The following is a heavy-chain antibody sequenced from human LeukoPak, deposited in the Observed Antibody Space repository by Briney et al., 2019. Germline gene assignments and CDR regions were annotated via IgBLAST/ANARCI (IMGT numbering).Heavy chain of an antibody. Sequence: GGSLRLSCAASGLTFSSYAMSWVRQAPGKGLEWVSAISGSCGSTYYADSVKGRFTISRDHSKNTLNLKMNSLRAEDTAVYYCAKVKVISFTMVRGPVYYFDYWGQGTLVTVSS. CDR2: ISGSCGST. CDR1: GLTFSSYA. CDR3: AKVKVISFTMVRGPVYYFDY. D-gene: IGHD3-10*01. V-gene: IGHV3-23*01. J-gene: IGHJ4*02.